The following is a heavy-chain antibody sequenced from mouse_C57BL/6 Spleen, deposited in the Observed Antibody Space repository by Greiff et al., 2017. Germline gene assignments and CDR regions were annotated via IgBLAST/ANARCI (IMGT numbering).Heavy chain of an antibody. D-gene: IGHD1-1*01. Sequence: QVQLQQSGAELVRPGTSVKVSCKASGYAFTNYLLEWVKQRPGQGLEWIGVINPGSGGTNYNEKLKGKATLTADKSSSTAYMQLSSLTSEDSAVYFCARFDYYAQLGYFDVWGTGTTVTVSS. J-gene: IGHJ1*03. CDR1: GYAFTNYL. CDR2: INPGSGGT. CDR3: ARFDYYAQLGYFDV. V-gene: IGHV1-54*01.